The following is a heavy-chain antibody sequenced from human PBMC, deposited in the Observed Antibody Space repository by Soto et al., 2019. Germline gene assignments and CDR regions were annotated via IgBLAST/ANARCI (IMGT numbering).Heavy chain of an antibody. CDR2: ISAYNGNT. D-gene: IGHD3-10*01. J-gene: IGHJ4*03. CDR1: GYTFTSYG. Sequence: ASVKVSCKASGYTFTSYGISWVRQAPGQGLEWMGCISAYNGNTNYAPKFQGRVTLTRDTSTSTAYMELSSLRSDDTAVYFCSRLTTMVREINDDPFDFWGQGTLVTVSS. V-gene: IGHV1-18*01. CDR3: SRLTTMVREINDDPFDF.